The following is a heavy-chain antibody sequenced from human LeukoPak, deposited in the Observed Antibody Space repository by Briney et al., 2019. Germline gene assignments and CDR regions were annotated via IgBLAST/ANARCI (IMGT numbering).Heavy chain of an antibody. CDR2: ISWNSGSI. CDR3: AKDMRGYGGNPLDY. CDR1: GFTFDDYA. J-gene: IGHJ4*02. D-gene: IGHD4-23*01. V-gene: IGHV3-9*03. Sequence: GGSLRLSCAASGFTFDDYAVHWVRQAPGKGLEWVSGISWNSGSIGYADSVKGRFTISRDNAKNSLYLQMNSLRAEDMALYYCAKDMRGYGGNPLDYWGQGTLVTVSS.